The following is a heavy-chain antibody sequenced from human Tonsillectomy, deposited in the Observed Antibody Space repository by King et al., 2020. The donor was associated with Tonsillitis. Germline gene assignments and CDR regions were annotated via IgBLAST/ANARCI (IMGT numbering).Heavy chain of an antibody. CDR2: VYGAGSTT. J-gene: IGHJ4*02. CDR3: ARSLDGSGSYTNGSP. CDR1: GFTISNYA. D-gene: IGHD3-10*01. Sequence: VQLVESGGGLVQPGWSLRLSCAASGFTISNYAMSWVRQAPGKGLEWVSVVYGAGSTTYYADSVKGRFTISRDNSKNTLYLQMNSLRAEDTAVYYCARSLDGSGSYTNGSPWGQGTLVTVSS. V-gene: IGHV3-23*03.